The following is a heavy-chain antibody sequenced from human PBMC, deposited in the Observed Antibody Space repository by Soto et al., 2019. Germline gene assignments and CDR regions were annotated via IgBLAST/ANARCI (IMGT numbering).Heavy chain of an antibody. D-gene: IGHD2-2*01. CDR2: ISAYTDDP. Sequence: ASVKVSCKASGNTFTNSGVTWVRQAPGQGLEWMGWISAYTDDPNYAQKFQGRATMTIDTSTSTAYLDLRSLTSDDTAVYYCARVIPGAEAWFDPWGQGTLVTVSS. J-gene: IGHJ5*02. CDR3: ARVIPGAEAWFDP. V-gene: IGHV1-18*01. CDR1: GNTFTNSG.